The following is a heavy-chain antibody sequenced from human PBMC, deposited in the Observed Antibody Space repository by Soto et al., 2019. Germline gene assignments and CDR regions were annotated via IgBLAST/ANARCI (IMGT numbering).Heavy chain of an antibody. D-gene: IGHD2-2*01. CDR3: TREGAYIVVVPAANAGSYHYGMDV. CDR2: TRLEAYGGTT. J-gene: IGHJ6*01. Sequence: GSLGVSCTSSGFTFGDYAMSWVRQAPGNGLDFVRFTRLEAYGGTTEYAASVKGRFTISRDDSKSIAYLQMNSLKTEDTAVYYCTREGAYIVVVPAANAGSYHYGMDVWGQGTTVTVSS. V-gene: IGHV3-49*04. CDR1: GFTFGDYA.